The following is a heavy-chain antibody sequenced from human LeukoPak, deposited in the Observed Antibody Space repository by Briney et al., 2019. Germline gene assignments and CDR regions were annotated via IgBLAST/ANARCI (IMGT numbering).Heavy chain of an antibody. CDR1: GDSISNYY. J-gene: IGHJ4*02. Sequence: TSETLSLTCTVPGDSISNYYWSSIRQPPGKGLEWNEYIYYSGSTNYNPSLRSQVTIALDTSKNQFSLKLTSVTAAARAVYYWARGGGWTGARKDFDYWGQGALVTVSS. V-gene: IGHV4-59*01. CDR2: IYYSGST. D-gene: IGHD1-26*01. CDR3: ARGGGWTGARKDFDY.